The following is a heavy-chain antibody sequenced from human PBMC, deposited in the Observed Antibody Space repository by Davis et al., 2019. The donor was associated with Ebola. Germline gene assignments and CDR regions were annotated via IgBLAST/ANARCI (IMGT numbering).Heavy chain of an antibody. CDR2: ISGSGGST. Sequence: GGSLRLSCAASGFTFSSYAMSWVRQAPGKGLEWVSAISGSGGSTYYADSVKGRFTISRDNSKNTLYLQMNSLRAEDTAVYYCTRDLELSGGMDVWGQGTTVTVSS. V-gene: IGHV3-23*01. J-gene: IGHJ6*02. CDR1: GFTFSSYA. CDR3: TRDLELSGGMDV. D-gene: IGHD3-16*02.